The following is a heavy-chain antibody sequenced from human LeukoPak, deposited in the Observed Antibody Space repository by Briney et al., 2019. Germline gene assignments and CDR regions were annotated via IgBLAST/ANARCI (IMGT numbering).Heavy chain of an antibody. Sequence: GGSLRLSCAASGFTFSSYAMSWVRQAPGKGLEWVSAISGSGGSTYYADSVKGRFSISRDNSKNTLYLQMNSLRAEDTAVYYCAKDPRSGYYYDWGQGTLVTVSS. J-gene: IGHJ4*02. V-gene: IGHV3-23*01. CDR2: ISGSGGST. D-gene: IGHD3-22*01. CDR1: GFTFSSYA. CDR3: AKDPRSGYYYD.